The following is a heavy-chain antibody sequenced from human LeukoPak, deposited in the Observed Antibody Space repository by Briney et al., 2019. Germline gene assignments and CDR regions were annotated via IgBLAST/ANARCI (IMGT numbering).Heavy chain of an antibody. J-gene: IGHJ4*02. CDR1: GYTFTGYY. CDR3: AREGGSYYESTLIY. Sequence: ASLKVSCKASGYTFTGYYMHWVRQAPGQGLEWMGWINPNSGGTNYAQKFQGRVTMTRDTSISTAYMELSRLRSDDTAVYYCAREGGSYYESTLIYWGQGTLVTVSS. CDR2: INPNSGGT. D-gene: IGHD1-26*01. V-gene: IGHV1-2*02.